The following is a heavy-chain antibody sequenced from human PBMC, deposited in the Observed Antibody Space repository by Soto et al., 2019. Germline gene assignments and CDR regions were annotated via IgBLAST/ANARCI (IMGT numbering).Heavy chain of an antibody. Sequence: AGGSLRLSCAAPGFTFSSYSLSWGRPAPGKGVGWVSAISGSGGSTYYADSVKGRFTISRDNSKNTLYLQMNSLRAEDTAVYYCAKRRFWSGYYTGSEMDVWGQGTTVTVSS. J-gene: IGHJ6*02. D-gene: IGHD3-3*01. CDR1: GFTFSSYS. V-gene: IGHV3-23*01. CDR2: ISGSGGST. CDR3: AKRRFWSGYYTGSEMDV.